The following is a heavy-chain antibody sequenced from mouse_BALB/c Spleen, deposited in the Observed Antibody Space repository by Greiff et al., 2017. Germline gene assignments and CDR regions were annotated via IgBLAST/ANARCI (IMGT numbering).Heavy chain of an antibody. CDR3: ARSYDYDRFAY. J-gene: IGHJ3*01. CDR1: GYAFSSSW. D-gene: IGHD2-4*01. V-gene: IGHV1-82*01. CDR2: IYPGDGDT. Sequence: VQLQQSGPELVKPGASVKISCKASGYAFSSSWMNWVKQRPGQGLEWIGRIYPGDGDTNYNGKFKGKATLTADKSSSTAYMQLSSLTSVDSAVYFCARSYDYDRFAYWGQGTLVTVSA.